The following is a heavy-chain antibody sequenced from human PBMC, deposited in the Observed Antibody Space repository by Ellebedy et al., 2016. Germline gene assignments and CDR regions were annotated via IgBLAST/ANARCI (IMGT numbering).Heavy chain of an antibody. J-gene: IGHJ4*02. Sequence: GESLKISCAASGFTFSSYWMSWVRQAPGKGLEWVANIKQDGSETNYVDSVKGRFTISRDNAKNSLYLQMNSLRAEDTAVYYCAGERGYCSGDSCYFYFDYWGQGTLVTVSS. CDR3: AGERGYCSGDSCYFYFDY. V-gene: IGHV3-7*01. CDR1: GFTFSSYW. D-gene: IGHD2-15*01. CDR2: IKQDGSET.